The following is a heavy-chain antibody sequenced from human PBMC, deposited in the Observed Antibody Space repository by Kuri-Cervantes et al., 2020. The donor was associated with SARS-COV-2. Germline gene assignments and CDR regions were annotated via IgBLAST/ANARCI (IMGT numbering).Heavy chain of an antibody. J-gene: IGHJ4*02. V-gene: IGHV4-59*12. CDR3: ARGMAEVSYYFDY. CDR1: GGSISTYY. Sequence: ESLKISCTVSGGSISTYYWTWIRQPPGKGLEWIGYVYYSGSTNYNPSLKSRVTISVDTSKNQLSLNVSSVTAADTAVYYCARGMAEVSYYFDYWGQGTLVIVSS. D-gene: IGHD5-24*01. CDR2: VYYSGST.